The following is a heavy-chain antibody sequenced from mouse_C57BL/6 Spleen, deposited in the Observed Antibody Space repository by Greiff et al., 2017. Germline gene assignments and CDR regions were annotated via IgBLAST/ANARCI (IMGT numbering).Heavy chain of an antibody. CDR2: IYPGNGDT. Sequence: QVQLQQSGPELVKPGASVKISCKASGYAFSSSWMNWVKQRPGKGLEWIGRIYPGNGDTNYNGKFKGKATLTADKSSSTAYMQLSSLTSEDSAVYFCARRYDYGSSYDYWGQGTTLTVSA. CDR1: GYAFSSSW. J-gene: IGHJ2*01. V-gene: IGHV1-82*01. CDR3: ARRYDYGSSYDY. D-gene: IGHD1-1*01.